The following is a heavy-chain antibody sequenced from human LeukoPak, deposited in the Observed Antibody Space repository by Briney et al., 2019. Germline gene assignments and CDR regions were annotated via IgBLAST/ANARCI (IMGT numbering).Heavy chain of an antibody. CDR2: IYYSGST. CDR1: GGSISSSSDY. D-gene: IGHD6-13*01. J-gene: IGHJ4*02. V-gene: IGHV4-39*07. CDR3: ARVRIAAAGPFDY. Sequence: SETLSLTCTVSGGSISSSSDYWGWIRQPPGKGLEWIGSIYYSGSTYYNPSLKSRVTISVDTSKNQFSLKLSSVTAADTAVYYCARVRIAAAGPFDYWGQGTLVTVSS.